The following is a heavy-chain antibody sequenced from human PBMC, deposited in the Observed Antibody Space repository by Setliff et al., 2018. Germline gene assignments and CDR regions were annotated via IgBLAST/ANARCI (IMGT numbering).Heavy chain of an antibody. CDR3: AGMSGFLYIDV. CDR2: IYASWST. J-gene: IGHJ6*03. CDR1: GDSINSRTNY. D-gene: IGHD3-3*01. Sequence: PSETLSLTCTVSGDSINSRTNYWSWIRQPAGKGPEWIGHIYASWSTNYNPSLKSRVTISLDTSKNQFSLKLSSVTAADTAVYYCAGMSGFLYIDVWGKGTTVTVSS. V-gene: IGHV4-61*09.